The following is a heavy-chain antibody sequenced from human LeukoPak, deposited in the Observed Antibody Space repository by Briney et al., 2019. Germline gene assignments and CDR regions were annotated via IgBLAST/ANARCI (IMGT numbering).Heavy chain of an antibody. Sequence: ASVKVSCKASGYTFTGYYMHWVRQAPGQGLEWMGWINPNSGGTNYAQKFQGRVTMTRNTSISTAYMELSRLRSDDTAVYYCARARGIAVAGRMNWFDPWGQGTLVTVSS. CDR2: INPNSGGT. CDR1: GYTFTGYY. V-gene: IGHV1-2*02. J-gene: IGHJ5*02. CDR3: ARARGIAVAGRMNWFDP. D-gene: IGHD6-19*01.